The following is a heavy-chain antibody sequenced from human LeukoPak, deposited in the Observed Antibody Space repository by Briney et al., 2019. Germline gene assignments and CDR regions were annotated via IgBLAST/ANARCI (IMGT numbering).Heavy chain of an antibody. D-gene: IGHD1-26*01. CDR1: EYYFTSYW. V-gene: IGHV5-51*01. CDR2: IYPSDSDT. CDR3: ARIVVGATKEGIDY. Sequence: AESLKISCKASEYYFTSYWIAWGRQLPGKGVEWRGIIYPSDSDTRYSPSFQGQVTISVDKSITTAYLQWSSLEASDTAMYYCARIVVGATKEGIDYWGQGTLVTVSS. J-gene: IGHJ4*02.